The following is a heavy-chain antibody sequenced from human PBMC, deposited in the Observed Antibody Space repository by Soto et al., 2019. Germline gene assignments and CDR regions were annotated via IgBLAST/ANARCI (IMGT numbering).Heavy chain of an antibody. CDR3: ARGLFGVVITTPVDH. J-gene: IGHJ4*02. D-gene: IGHD3-3*01. V-gene: IGHV1-18*01. Sequence: QVQLVQSGADVKKPGASVKVSCKASGYTFTSYGISWVRQAPGQGLEWMGWISGYNAKTNYAQNFQARVTMTTDTSTNKAYMELTSLRSDDTAVYYCARGLFGVVITTPVDHWGQGTLVTVSS. CDR1: GYTFTSYG. CDR2: ISGYNAKT.